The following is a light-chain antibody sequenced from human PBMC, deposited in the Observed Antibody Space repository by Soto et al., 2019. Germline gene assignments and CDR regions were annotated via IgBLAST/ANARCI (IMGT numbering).Light chain of an antibody. CDR1: SSNIGNNY. Sequence: QSVLTQPPSVSAAPGQKVTISCSGSSSNIGNNYASWYQQLPGTAPKLLIYDNNKRPSGIPDRFSGSKSGTSATLGITGLQTGDEADYYCGTWDSSLSRVFGTGTKVTVL. J-gene: IGLJ1*01. V-gene: IGLV1-51*01. CDR2: DNN. CDR3: GTWDSSLSRV.